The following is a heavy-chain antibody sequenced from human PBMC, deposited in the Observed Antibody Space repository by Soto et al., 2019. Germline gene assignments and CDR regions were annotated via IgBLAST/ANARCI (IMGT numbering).Heavy chain of an antibody. CDR1: GYTFTSYG. V-gene: IGHV1-18*01. CDR2: ISAYNGNT. CDR3: ARDLLPVGTIFGVVMDYYYYGMDV. D-gene: IGHD3-3*01. J-gene: IGHJ6*02. Sequence: ASVKVSCKASGYTFTSYGISWVRQAPGQGLERMGWISAYNGNTNYAQKLQGRVAMTTDTSTSTAYMELRSLRSDDTAVYYCARDLLPVGTIFGVVMDYYYYGMDVWGQGTTVTVSS.